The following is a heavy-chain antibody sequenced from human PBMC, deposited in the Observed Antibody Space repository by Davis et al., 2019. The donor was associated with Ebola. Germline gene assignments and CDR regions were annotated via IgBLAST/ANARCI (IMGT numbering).Heavy chain of an antibody. CDR1: GIIVNNYD. D-gene: IGHD7-27*01. Sequence: GESLKISCGGSGIIVNNYDINWVRQAPGKGLEWVSVTSASTGNTNFADSVKGRFTGTRDNSKNTLLLQMNSRRVEDTAVYYCWTDPNWGSGYWGQGTLVIVSS. J-gene: IGHJ4*02. V-gene: IGHV3-23*01. CDR2: TSASTGNT. CDR3: WTDPNWGSGY.